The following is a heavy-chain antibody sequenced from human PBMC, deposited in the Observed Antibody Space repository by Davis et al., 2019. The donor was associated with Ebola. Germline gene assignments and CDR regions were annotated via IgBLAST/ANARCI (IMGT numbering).Heavy chain of an antibody. D-gene: IGHD6-13*01. CDR2: INPHNGNT. Sequence: ASVKVSCKASGYTFTSYGITWVRQAPGQGLEWMGWINPHNGNTNYAQNVQGRVTMTTDTSTSTAYMEVGSLRSEDTAVYYCARSLQLAAAGTYVVDYWGQGTLVTVSS. V-gene: IGHV1-18*04. CDR3: ARSLQLAAAGTYVVDY. CDR1: GYTFTSYG. J-gene: IGHJ4*02.